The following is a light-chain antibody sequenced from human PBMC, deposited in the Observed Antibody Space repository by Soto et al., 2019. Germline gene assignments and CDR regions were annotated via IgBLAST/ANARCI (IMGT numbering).Light chain of an antibody. CDR2: GAS. V-gene: IGKV3-15*01. Sequence: EIVMTQSPATLSVSPGERATLSCRASQGVRTNLAWYQQKPDQAPRLLIYGASTKATDIPARFSGSGSGTEFTLTISSLQYEDFGVYYCQQSENWPHTFGQGTKLEIK. CDR3: QQSENWPHT. CDR1: QGVRTN. J-gene: IGKJ2*01.